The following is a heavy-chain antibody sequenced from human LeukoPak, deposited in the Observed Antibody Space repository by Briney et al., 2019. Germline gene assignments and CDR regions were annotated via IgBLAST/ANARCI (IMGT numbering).Heavy chain of an antibody. CDR3: ARVGNYYF. CDR1: GFTFNAYS. D-gene: IGHD1-26*01. CDR2: ISSSSDYI. Sequence: GGSLRLSCAASGFTFNAYSMNWVRQAPGKGLEWVSSISSSSDYIYYADSVKGRFTISRDNAKNSLYLQMNSLRVEDTAVYYCARVGNYYFWGQGTPVTVSS. J-gene: IGHJ4*02. V-gene: IGHV3-21*01.